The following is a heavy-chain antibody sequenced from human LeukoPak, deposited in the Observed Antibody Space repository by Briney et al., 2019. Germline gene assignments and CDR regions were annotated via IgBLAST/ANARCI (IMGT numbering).Heavy chain of an antibody. CDR2: ISSSGNTI. CDR3: ARDDYYDSSGYYIGLDY. Sequence: NPGGSLRLSCAASGFTFSDYYMSWIRQAPGKGLEWVSYISSSGNTIYYADSVKGRFTISRDNAKNSLYLQMNSLRAEDTAVYYCARDDYYDSSGYYIGLDYWGQGTLVTVSS. V-gene: IGHV3-11*01. CDR1: GFTFSDYY. D-gene: IGHD3-22*01. J-gene: IGHJ4*02.